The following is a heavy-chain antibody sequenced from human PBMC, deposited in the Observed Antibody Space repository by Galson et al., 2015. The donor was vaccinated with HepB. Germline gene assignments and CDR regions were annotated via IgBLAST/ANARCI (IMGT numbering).Heavy chain of an antibody. CDR3: ARAAGWFDP. CDR2: ISGIGTTT. Sequence: SLRLSCAGSAFTLSRYSMNWVRQAPGKGLEWISHISGIGTTTYYADSVKGRFTVSRDNTKKSLFLQMNRLRAEDTAVYYCARAAGWFDPLGRGILVTVSS. J-gene: IGHJ5*02. V-gene: IGHV3-48*04. CDR1: AFTLSRYS.